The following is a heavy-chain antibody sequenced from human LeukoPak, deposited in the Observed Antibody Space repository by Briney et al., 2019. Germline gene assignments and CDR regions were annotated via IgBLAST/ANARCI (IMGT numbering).Heavy chain of an antibody. CDR2: TNPSGGST. CDR1: GYTFTNYY. CDR3: ARGLFSSSWKIVLWGGAFDY. J-gene: IGHJ4*02. D-gene: IGHD6-13*01. Sequence: ASVKVSCKASGYTFTNYYMHWVRQVLGQGLEWMGITNPSGGSTTYAQKFQGRVTMTRDTSTSTVYMELSSLRSEDTAVYYCARGLFSSSWKIVLWGGAFDYWGQGTLVTVSS. V-gene: IGHV1-46*01.